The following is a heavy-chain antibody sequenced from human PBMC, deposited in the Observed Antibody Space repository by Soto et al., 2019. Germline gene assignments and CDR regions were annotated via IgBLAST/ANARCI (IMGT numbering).Heavy chain of an antibody. J-gene: IGHJ5*02. Sequence: QVQLQQWGAGLLKPSETLSLTCAVYGGSFSGYYWSWIRQPPGKGLEWIGEINDSGSTNYNPSLKSRVTISVDTSKNQFSLKLSSVTAADTAVYYCAREGRRYFDRGWFDPWGQGTLVTVSS. CDR2: INDSGST. CDR1: GGSFSGYY. CDR3: AREGRRYFDRGWFDP. D-gene: IGHD3-9*01. V-gene: IGHV4-34*01.